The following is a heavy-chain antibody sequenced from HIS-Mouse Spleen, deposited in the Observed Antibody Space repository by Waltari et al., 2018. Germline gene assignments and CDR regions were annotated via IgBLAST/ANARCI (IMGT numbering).Heavy chain of an antibody. CDR2: IYPSSGGT. Sequence: QVQLVQSGAEVKKPGASVKVSCKDSGYTFTGYYMHWVRQAPGQGLEWMGWIYPSSGGTHYGQKCQGRVTMTRDTSISTAYMELSRLRSDDTAVYYCARDQLGGFDYWGQGTLVTVSS. J-gene: IGHJ4*02. CDR1: GYTFTGYY. D-gene: IGHD7-27*01. V-gene: IGHV1-2*02. CDR3: ARDQLGGFDY.